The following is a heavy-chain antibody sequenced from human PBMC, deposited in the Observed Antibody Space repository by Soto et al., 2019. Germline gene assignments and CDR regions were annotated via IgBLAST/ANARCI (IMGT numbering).Heavy chain of an antibody. CDR1: GDTFNFYT. V-gene: IGHV1-69*02. J-gene: IGHJ4*02. CDR2: IIPMLGMS. D-gene: IGHD3-10*01. Sequence: QVKLVQSGAEVKKPGSSVKVSCTASGDTFNFYTISWVRQAPGQGLEWMGRIIPMLGMSNYAQNFQGRVTMIADKSTSTAYMELSSLRSEDTALYYCATNYGSGSAHFDNWGQGTLVTVSS. CDR3: ATNYGSGSAHFDN.